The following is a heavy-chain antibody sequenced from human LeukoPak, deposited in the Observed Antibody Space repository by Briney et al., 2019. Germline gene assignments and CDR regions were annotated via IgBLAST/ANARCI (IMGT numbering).Heavy chain of an antibody. CDR2: IYYSGST. V-gene: IGHV4-59*01. CDR1: GGSISSYY. CDR3: ARVLYSSGWSGYDY. Sequence: SETLSLTCTVSGGSISSYYWSWIRQPPGKGLEWIGYIYYSGSTNYNPSLKSRVTISVDTSKNQFSLKLSSVTAADTAVYYCARVLYSSGWSGYDYWGQGALVTVSS. J-gene: IGHJ4*02. D-gene: IGHD6-19*01.